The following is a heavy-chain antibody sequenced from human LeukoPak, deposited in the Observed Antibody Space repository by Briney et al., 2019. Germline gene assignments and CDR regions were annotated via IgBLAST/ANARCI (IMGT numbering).Heavy chain of an antibody. CDR3: ARLDCGGDCYPEYFQH. D-gene: IGHD2-21*02. V-gene: IGHV1-69*13. Sequence: ASVKVSCKASGGTFSSYAISWVRQAPGQGLEWMGGIIPIFGTANYAQKFQGRVTITADESTSTAYMELSGLRSDDTAVYYCARLDCGGDCYPEYFQHWGQGTLVTVSS. CDR2: IIPIFGTA. J-gene: IGHJ1*01. CDR1: GGTFSSYA.